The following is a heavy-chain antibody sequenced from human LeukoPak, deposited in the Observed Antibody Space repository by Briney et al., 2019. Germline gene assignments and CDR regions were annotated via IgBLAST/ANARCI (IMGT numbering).Heavy chain of an antibody. CDR3: ARQPEGTWFDP. D-gene: IGHD1-1*01. CDR2: IDPSDSYT. Sequence: GESLRISCKGSGYSFTSNWISWVRQMPGKGLEWMGRIDPSDSYTNYSPSFQGHVTISANKSISTAYLQWSSLKASDTAMYHSARQPEGTWFDPWGQGTLVTVSS. CDR1: GYSFTSNW. V-gene: IGHV5-10-1*01. J-gene: IGHJ5*02.